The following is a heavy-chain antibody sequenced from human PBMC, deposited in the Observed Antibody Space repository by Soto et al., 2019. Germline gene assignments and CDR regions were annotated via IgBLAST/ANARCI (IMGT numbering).Heavy chain of an antibody. CDR2: ISSSSSTI. Sequence: EVQLVESGGGLVQPGGSLRLSCAASGFTFSSYSMNWVRQAPGKGLEWVSYISSSSSTIYYADSVKGRFTISRDNAKNSLYLQMNSLRDEDTAVYYCARPITHYDILTGYSYYYGMDVWGQGTTVTVSS. CDR3: ARPITHYDILTGYSYYYGMDV. D-gene: IGHD3-9*01. CDR1: GFTFSSYS. V-gene: IGHV3-48*02. J-gene: IGHJ6*02.